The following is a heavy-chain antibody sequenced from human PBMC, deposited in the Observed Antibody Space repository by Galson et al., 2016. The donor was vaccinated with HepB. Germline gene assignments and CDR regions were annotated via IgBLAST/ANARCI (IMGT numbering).Heavy chain of an antibody. V-gene: IGHV1-69*01. J-gene: IGHJ6*02. CDR3: PSTPEDRAGWYKNYFYYAMDV. CDR1: GGTFSSNA. CDR2: ITPIFGTA. D-gene: IGHD1-14*01. Sequence: SVKVPCKASGGTFSSNAINWVRQAPGQGLEWMGRITPIFGTAKSAQKLQGRVTITADESTTTAYMALLSLRSEDPAVNYCPSTPEDRAGWYKNYFYYAMDVWGQGTTVTVSS.